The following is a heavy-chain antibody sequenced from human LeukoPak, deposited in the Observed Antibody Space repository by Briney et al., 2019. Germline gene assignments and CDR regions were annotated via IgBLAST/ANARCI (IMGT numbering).Heavy chain of an antibody. V-gene: IGHV4-4*02. CDR3: AREGGFYSPLDY. CDR1: GGSVSSTNW. Sequence: PSESLSLTCGVSGGSVSSTNWWTWIRQPPGNGLEWIGDSRRDGRTNFNPSLKSRLTMSVDLSENDVSLKLTSVTAADTAVYYCAREGGFYSPLDYSGQGTLVTLFS. CDR2: SRRDGRT. D-gene: IGHD5-18*01. J-gene: IGHJ4*02.